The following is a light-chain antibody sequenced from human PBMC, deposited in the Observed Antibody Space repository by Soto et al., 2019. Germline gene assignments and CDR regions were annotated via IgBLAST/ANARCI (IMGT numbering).Light chain of an antibody. CDR2: AAS. Sequence: DIQLTQSPSFLSASIGDRVTITCRASQGISSYLAWYQQKPGKAPKLLIYAASTLQSGVPSRFSGSGSGTELTLTISSLQPEDFATYYCQQLNSHPRTFGPGTKVDIK. CDR1: QGISSY. CDR3: QQLNSHPRT. V-gene: IGKV1-9*01. J-gene: IGKJ3*01.